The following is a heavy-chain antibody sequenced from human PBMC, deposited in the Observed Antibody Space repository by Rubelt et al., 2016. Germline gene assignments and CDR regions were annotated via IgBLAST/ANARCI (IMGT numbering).Heavy chain of an antibody. D-gene: IGHD5-12*01. Sequence: QPQLQESGPGLVKTSETLSLTCTVSGGSVSSIDNYWGWIRQPPGKGLEWIGTIYYSGSTYYNPSLKSRLTISGNTSNNQFSLRVNSVTAADTAVYYCARRRNSGYDFDYWGQGTLVTVSS. J-gene: IGHJ4*02. CDR2: IYYSGST. CDR3: ARRRNSGYDFDY. V-gene: IGHV4-39*01. CDR1: GGSVSSIDNY.